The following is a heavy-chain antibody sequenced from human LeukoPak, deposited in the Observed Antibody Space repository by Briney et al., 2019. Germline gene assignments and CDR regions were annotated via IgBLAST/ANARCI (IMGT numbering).Heavy chain of an antibody. J-gene: IGHJ6*03. Sequence: SETLSLTCTVSGGSISSSSYYWGWIRQPPGKGLEWIGSIYYSGSTYYNPSLKSRVTISVDTSKNQFSLKLSSATAADTAVYYCARKRGSYYDFWSGYDDYYYYYYMDVWGKGTTVTVSS. CDR3: ARKRGSYYDFWSGYDDYYYYYYMDV. CDR2: IYYSGST. V-gene: IGHV4-39*01. CDR1: GGSISSSSYY. D-gene: IGHD3-3*01.